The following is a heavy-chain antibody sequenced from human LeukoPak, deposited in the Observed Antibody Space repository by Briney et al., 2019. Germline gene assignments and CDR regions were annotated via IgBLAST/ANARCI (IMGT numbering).Heavy chain of an antibody. D-gene: IGHD2-15*01. CDR2: IRSKANNYAT. CDR3: TTAPYCSGGSCYGDYYYGMDV. J-gene: IGHJ6*02. CDR1: GFTFSGSA. V-gene: IGHV3-73*01. Sequence: TGGSLRLSCAASGFTFSGSAMHWVRQASGKGLEWVGRIRSKANNYATAYAASLKGRFTISRDDSKNTAYLQMNSLKTEDTAVYYCTTAPYCSGGSCYGDYYYGMDVWGQGTTVTVSS.